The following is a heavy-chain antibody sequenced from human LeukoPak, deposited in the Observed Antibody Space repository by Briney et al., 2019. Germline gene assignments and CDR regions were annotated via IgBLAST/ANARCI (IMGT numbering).Heavy chain of an antibody. J-gene: IGHJ4*02. Sequence: GRSLRLSCAASGFTFSSYAMHWVRQAPGKGLEWVAVISYDGSNKYYADSVKGRSTISRDNSKNTLYLQMNSLRAEDTAVYYCAREDLVDIVATTALLDYWGQGTLVTVSS. CDR2: ISYDGSNK. V-gene: IGHV3-30*04. CDR3: AREDLVDIVATTALLDY. CDR1: GFTFSSYA. D-gene: IGHD5-12*01.